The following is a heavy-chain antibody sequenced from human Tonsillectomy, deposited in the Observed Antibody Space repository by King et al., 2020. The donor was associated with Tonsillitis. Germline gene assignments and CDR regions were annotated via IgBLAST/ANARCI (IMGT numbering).Heavy chain of an antibody. V-gene: IGHV1-2*02. CDR3: ARGSDSSGYYINPWPFDY. D-gene: IGHD3-22*01. CDR1: GYTFTGYY. Sequence: VQLVESGAEVKKPGASVKVSCKASGYTFTGYYMHWVRQAPGQGLEWMGWINPNSGGTNYAQKFQGRVTMARDTSISTAYMELSRLRSDDTAVYDCARGSDSSGYYINPWPFDYWGQGTLVTVSS. CDR2: INPNSGGT. J-gene: IGHJ4*02.